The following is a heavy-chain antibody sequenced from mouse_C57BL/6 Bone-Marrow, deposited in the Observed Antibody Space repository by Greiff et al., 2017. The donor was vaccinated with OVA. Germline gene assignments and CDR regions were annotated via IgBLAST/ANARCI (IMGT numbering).Heavy chain of an antibody. Sequence: VQLQQSGPGLVQPSQCLSITCTVSGFSLTSYGVHWVRQSPGKGLEWLGVIWSGGSTDYNAAFISRLSISKDNSKSHVFFKMNSLQADDTAIYYRARNAHYGSSWNWYFDVWGTGTTVTVSS. V-gene: IGHV2-2*01. CDR1: GFSLTSYG. J-gene: IGHJ1*03. CDR3: ARNAHYGSSWNWYFDV. D-gene: IGHD1-1*01. CDR2: IWSGGST.